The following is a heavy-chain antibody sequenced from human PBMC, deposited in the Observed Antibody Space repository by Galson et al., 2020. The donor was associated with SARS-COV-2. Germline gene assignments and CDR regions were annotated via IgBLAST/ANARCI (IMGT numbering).Heavy chain of an antibody. CDR2: ISYVGVNR. Sequence: GESLKISCAASGFSFNNYGMHWVRQAPGKGLEWVALISYVGVNRWYSDSVKGRFTISKDNSKNTLYLQMSSLRAEDTAVYYCAKQGGPFDFQSLYAMGDWGQGTTVTVSS. CDR1: GFSFNNYG. J-gene: IGHJ6*02. V-gene: IGHV3-30*18. CDR3: AKQGGPFDFQSLYAMGD. D-gene: IGHD3-16*01.